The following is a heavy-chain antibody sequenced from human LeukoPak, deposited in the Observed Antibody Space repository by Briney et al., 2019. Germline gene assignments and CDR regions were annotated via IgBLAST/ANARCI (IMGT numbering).Heavy chain of an antibody. D-gene: IGHD2-2*01. CDR1: GFTLSSYE. Sequence: QAGGSLRLSCAASGFTLSSYEMNWVRQAPGKGLEWVSYISSSGSTIYYADSVKGRFAISRDNAKNSLYLQMNSLRAEDTAVYYCARDSCSSTSCYAGEFDYWGQGTLVTVSS. V-gene: IGHV3-48*03. CDR2: ISSSGSTI. J-gene: IGHJ4*02. CDR3: ARDSCSSTSCYAGEFDY.